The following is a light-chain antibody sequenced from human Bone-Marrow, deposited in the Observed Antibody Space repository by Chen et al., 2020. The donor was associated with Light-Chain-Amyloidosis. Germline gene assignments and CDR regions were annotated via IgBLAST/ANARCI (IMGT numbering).Light chain of an antibody. Sequence: DIQITQSPSSLSASVGDRVTITCQASQDISNYLNWYQQKPGKAPKLVFYDVSNYDVSNLETGVPSGFSGSGSGTDFTFTISSLQPEDIATYYCQQYESVPLTFGGGTRVEIK. CDR2: DVSNYDVS. J-gene: IGKJ4*01. CDR1: QDISNY. V-gene: IGKV1-33*01. CDR3: QQYESVPLT.